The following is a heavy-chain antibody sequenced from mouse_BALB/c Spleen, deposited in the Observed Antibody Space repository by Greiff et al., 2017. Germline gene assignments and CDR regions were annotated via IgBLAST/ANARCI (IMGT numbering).Heavy chain of an antibody. D-gene: IGHD2-4*01. CDR1: GFSLTSYG. V-gene: IGHV2-5-1*01. CDR3: AKNRAMITTGYAMDY. J-gene: IGHJ4*01. CDR2: IWRGGST. Sequence: QVQLKQSGPSLVQPSQSLSITCTVSGFSLTSYGVHWVRQSPGKGLEWLGVIWRGGSTDYNAAFMSRLSITKDNSKSQVFFKMNSLQADDTAIYYCAKNRAMITTGYAMDYWGQGTSVTVSS.